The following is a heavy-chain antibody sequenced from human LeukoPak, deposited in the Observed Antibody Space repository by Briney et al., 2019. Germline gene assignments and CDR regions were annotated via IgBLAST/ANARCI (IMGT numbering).Heavy chain of an antibody. J-gene: IGHJ4*02. D-gene: IGHD5-24*01. CDR2: IYSGGST. Sequence: SLRLSCAASGFTVSSNYMSWVRQAPGKGLEWVSVIYSGGSTYYADSVKGRFTISRDNSKNTLYLQMNRLRAEDTAVYYCATGRDGYNLDYWGQGTLVTVSS. CDR3: ATGRDGYNLDY. V-gene: IGHV3-53*05. CDR1: GFTVSSNY.